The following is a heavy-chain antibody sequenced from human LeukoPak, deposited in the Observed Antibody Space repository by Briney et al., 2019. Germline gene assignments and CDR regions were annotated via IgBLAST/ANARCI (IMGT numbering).Heavy chain of an antibody. CDR1: GGTFSSYA. J-gene: IGHJ5*02. V-gene: IGHV1-69*06. Sequence: GASVKVSCKASGGTFSSYAISWVRQAPGQGLEWMGGIIPIFGTANYAQKFQGRVTITADKSTSTAYMELSSLRSEDTAVYYCARDLYGDTAIPGWFDPWGQGTLVTVSS. CDR3: ARDLYGDTAIPGWFDP. D-gene: IGHD5-18*01. CDR2: IIPIFGTA.